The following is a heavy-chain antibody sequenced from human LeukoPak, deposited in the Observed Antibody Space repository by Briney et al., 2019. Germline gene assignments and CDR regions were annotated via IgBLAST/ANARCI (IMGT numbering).Heavy chain of an antibody. CDR3: ARGDYDKYGMDV. CDR1: GFTFSNYY. J-gene: IGHJ6*02. CDR2: ISSSATTM. V-gene: IGHV3-11*01. Sequence: PARSLRLSCAASGFTFSNYYMSWIRQAPRKWLEWVSYISSSATTMHYADSVKDRFIISRDNAKNSLFLQMNSLRAEDTAVYYCARGDYDKYGMDVWGQGTTVTVSS.